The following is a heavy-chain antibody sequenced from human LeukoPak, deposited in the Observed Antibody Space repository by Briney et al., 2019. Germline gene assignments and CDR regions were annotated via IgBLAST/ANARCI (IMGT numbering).Heavy chain of an antibody. D-gene: IGHD3-22*01. CDR1: GGTFSSYA. V-gene: IGHV1-69*06. Sequence: GASLKVSCKASGGTFSSYAISWVRQAPGQGLEWMGGIIPIFGTANYAQKFQGRVTITADKSTSTAYMELSSLRSEDTAVYYCARDQGPHYDSSGYADYWGQGTLVTVSS. J-gene: IGHJ4*02. CDR2: IIPIFGTA. CDR3: ARDQGPHYDSSGYADY.